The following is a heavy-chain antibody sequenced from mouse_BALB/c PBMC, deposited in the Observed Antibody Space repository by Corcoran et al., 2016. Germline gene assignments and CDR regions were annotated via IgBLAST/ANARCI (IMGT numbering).Heavy chain of an antibody. CDR3: ARVNWAGAY. J-gene: IGHJ3*01. V-gene: IGHV1-9*01. CDR2: ILPGSGST. Sequence: QVQLQQSGAELMKSGASVKISCKATGYTFSSYWIEWVKQRPGHGLEWIGEILPGSGSTNYNEKFKGKATFTADTSSNTAYMQLSSLTSEDSAVYYCARVNWAGAYWGQGTLVTVSA. CDR1: GYTFSSYW. D-gene: IGHD4-1*01.